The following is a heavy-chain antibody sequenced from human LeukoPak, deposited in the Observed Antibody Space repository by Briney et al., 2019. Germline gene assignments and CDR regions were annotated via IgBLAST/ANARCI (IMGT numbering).Heavy chain of an antibody. CDR2: INHNGNVN. J-gene: IGHJ4*02. D-gene: IGHD3-16*01. CDR1: GFTFSSYW. V-gene: IGHV3-7*01. CDR3: ARGYEIDS. Sequence: GGSLGLSCAASGFTFSSYWMNWARQAPGKGLEWVASINHNGNVNYYVDSVKGRFTISRDNAKNSLYLQMNSLRAEDTAVYYCARGYEIDSWGQGTPVTVSS.